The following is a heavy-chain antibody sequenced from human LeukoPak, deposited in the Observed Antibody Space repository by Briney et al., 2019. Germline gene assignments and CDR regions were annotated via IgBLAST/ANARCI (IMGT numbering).Heavy chain of an antibody. V-gene: IGHV4-30-4*01. CDR3: ARAFYDFWSGPTPNWFDP. D-gene: IGHD3-3*01. J-gene: IGHJ5*02. CDR2: IYYSGST. CDR1: GGSISSGDYY. Sequence: SQTLSLTCTVSGGSISSGDYYWSWIRQPPGKGLEWIGYIYYSGSTYYNPSLKGRVTISVGTSKNQFSLKLSSVTAADTAVYYCARAFYDFWSGPTPNWFDPWGQGTLVTVSS.